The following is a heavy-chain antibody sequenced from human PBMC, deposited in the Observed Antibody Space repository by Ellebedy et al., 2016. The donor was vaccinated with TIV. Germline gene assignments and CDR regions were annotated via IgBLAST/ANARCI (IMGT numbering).Heavy chain of an antibody. V-gene: IGHV3-48*01. CDR1: GFPFSSFS. J-gene: IGHJ4*02. Sequence: GGSLRLXXAASGFPFSSFSLNWVRQAPGKGLEWVSYISGSSSGIYYADSVKGRFTISRDNSKNTLYLQMNSLRAEDTAVYYCARGGATVTFDYWGQGTLVTVSS. CDR2: ISGSSSGI. CDR3: ARGGATVTFDY. D-gene: IGHD4-17*01.